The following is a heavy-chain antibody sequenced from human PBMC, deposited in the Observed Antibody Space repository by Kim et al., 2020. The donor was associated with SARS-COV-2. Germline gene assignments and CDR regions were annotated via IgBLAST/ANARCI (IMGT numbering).Heavy chain of an antibody. J-gene: IGHJ4*02. CDR3: AKLTPVVVTAYFDY. D-gene: IGHD2-21*02. V-gene: IGHV3-23*01. Sequence: ADSVKGRFTISRDNSKNTLYLQMNSLRAEDTAVYYCAKLTPVVVTAYFDYWGQGTLVTVSS.